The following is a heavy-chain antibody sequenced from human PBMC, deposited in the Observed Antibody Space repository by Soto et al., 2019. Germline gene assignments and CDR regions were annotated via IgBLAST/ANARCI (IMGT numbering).Heavy chain of an antibody. D-gene: IGHD5-18*01. J-gene: IGHJ6*03. CDR2: ISGPGHRA. CDR1: GFTFSSYA. Sequence: PGWSLRLSCAASGFTFSSYAMNWVRQTPGKGLEWVSAISGPGHRAYYADPVQGRFTVSSDSAKEVVYLQMNSLRAEDTATYFCARGRIQLWSDMEVWCKGTKVTVSS. V-gene: IGHV3-23*01. CDR3: ARGRIQLWSDMEV.